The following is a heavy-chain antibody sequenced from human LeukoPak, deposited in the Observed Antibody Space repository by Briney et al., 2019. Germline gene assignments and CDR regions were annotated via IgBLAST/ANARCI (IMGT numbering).Heavy chain of an antibody. V-gene: IGHV3-9*01. CDR2: ISWNSGSI. J-gene: IGHJ5*02. CDR1: GFTFDDYA. CDR3: AKDVYSGYASAPDP. D-gene: IGHD5-12*01. Sequence: GGSLRLSCAASGFTFDDYAMHWVRQAPVKGLEWVSGISWNSGSIGYADSVKGRFTISRDNAKNSLYLQMNSLRAEDTALYYCAKDVYSGYASAPDPWGQGTLVTVSS.